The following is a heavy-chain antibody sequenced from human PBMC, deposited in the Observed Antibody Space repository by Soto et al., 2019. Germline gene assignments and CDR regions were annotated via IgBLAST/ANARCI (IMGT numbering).Heavy chain of an antibody. CDR2: ISYNGGNR. Sequence: QVQLVESGGGVVQPGRSLRLSCAASGFTFSNYAMHWARQAPGKGLECVAVISYNGGNRFYRDYVKGRFTISRDNSKNTVHLQIDSLRYEDAAVYYCARGDREDTAVVIGVRPGEYGVDVWGQGTRVTVSS. V-gene: IGHV3-30*04. CDR3: ARGDREDTAVVIGVRPGEYGVDV. D-gene: IGHD2-15*01. CDR1: GFTFSNYA. J-gene: IGHJ6*02.